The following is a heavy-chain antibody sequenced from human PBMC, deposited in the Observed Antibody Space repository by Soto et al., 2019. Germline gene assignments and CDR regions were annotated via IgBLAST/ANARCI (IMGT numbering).Heavy chain of an antibody. CDR1: GFTFSSYA. Sequence: EVQLLESGGGLVQPGGSLRLSCAASGFTFSSYAMSWVRQAPGKGLEWVSAISGSGGSTYYADSVKGRFTISRDNSKNPLYLQMNSMRAEDTAVYYCAKDRLVKGYCSGGSCYQGPLFDYWGQGTLVTVSS. CDR2: ISGSGGST. CDR3: AKDRLVKGYCSGGSCYQGPLFDY. D-gene: IGHD2-15*01. J-gene: IGHJ4*02. V-gene: IGHV3-23*01.